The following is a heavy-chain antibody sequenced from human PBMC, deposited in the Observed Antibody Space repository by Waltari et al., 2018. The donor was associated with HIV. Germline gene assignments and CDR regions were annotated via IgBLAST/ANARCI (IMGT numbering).Heavy chain of an antibody. CDR3: ARGWYIDY. CDR2: INPEGTIP. CDR1: GFTFSSPW. D-gene: IGHD6-19*01. V-gene: IGHV3-74*03. Sequence: EVLLVESGGGSVQPGGSLTLSCAAPGFTFSSPWMQWVRQVPGKGLVGVSRINPEGTIPTYADSVKGRFTGSRDNAKNTLYLQMNSLRVEDTALYYCARGWYIDYWGQGTLVTVSS. J-gene: IGHJ4*02.